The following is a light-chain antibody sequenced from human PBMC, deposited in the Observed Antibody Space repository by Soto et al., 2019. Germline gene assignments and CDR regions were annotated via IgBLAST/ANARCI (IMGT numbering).Light chain of an antibody. J-gene: IGLJ3*02. CDR2: SDN. CDR3: TAWDDSMNGPV. Sequence: QSVLIQPPSASGTPGQRVTISCSGSSSNIGSNAVNWYQQLPGTAPKLLIYSDNQRPSGAPDRFSGSKSGTSASLAISGLQSEDEADYYCTAWDDSMNGPVFGGGTKLTV. CDR1: SSNIGSNA. V-gene: IGLV1-44*01.